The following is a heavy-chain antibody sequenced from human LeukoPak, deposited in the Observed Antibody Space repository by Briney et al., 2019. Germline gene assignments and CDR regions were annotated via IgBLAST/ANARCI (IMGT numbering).Heavy chain of an antibody. CDR2: ISGSGGST. CDR3: AREEEHYRGFDY. Sequence: GGSLRLSCAASGFTFSSYGMSWVRQAPGKGLEWVSAISGSGGSTYYADSVKGRFTISRDNSKNTLYLQMNSLRAEDTAVYYCAREEEHYRGFDYWGQGTLVTVSS. V-gene: IGHV3-23*01. CDR1: GFTFSSYG. J-gene: IGHJ4*02. D-gene: IGHD3-3*02.